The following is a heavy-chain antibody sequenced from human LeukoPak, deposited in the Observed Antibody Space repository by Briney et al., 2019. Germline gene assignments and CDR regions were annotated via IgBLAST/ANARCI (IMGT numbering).Heavy chain of an antibody. CDR3: ARNGTVARPGGWFRP. CDR1: GGSITTSSHY. V-gene: IGHV4-39*01. D-gene: IGHD6-19*01. CDR2: IHYAGST. Sequence: PSETLSLTCTVSGGSITTSSHYWDWIRQAPGKGLEWIGTIHYAGSTSYNPSLKTRVTISVDTSNNQFSLKLTSVTVADTAVYYCARNGTVARPGGWFRPWGQGTLVTVSS. J-gene: IGHJ5*02.